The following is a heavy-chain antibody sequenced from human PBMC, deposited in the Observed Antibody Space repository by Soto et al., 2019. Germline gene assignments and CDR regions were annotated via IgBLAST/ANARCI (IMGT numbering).Heavy chain of an antibody. CDR3: AKAITRDGYNFDAFDI. CDR2: ISYDGSNK. Sequence: GGSLRLSCAASGFTFSSYGMHWVHQAPGKGLEWVAVISYDGSNKYYADSVKGRFTISRDNSKNTLYLQMNSLRAEDTAVYYCAKAITRDGYNFDAFDIWGQGTMVTVSS. CDR1: GFTFSSYG. V-gene: IGHV3-30*18. J-gene: IGHJ3*02. D-gene: IGHD5-12*01.